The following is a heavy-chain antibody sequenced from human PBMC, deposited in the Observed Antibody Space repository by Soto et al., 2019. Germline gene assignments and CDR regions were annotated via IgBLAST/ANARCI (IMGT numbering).Heavy chain of an antibody. CDR1: GFSLSTSGVG. D-gene: IGHD3-3*01. CDR3: AHRPDYDFWSGYLNYFDY. Sequence: SGPTLVKPTQTLTLTCTFSGFSLSTSGVGVGWIRQPPGKALEWLALIYWNDDKRYSPSLKSRLTITKDTSKNQVVLTMTNMDPVDTATYYCAHRPDYDFWSGYLNYFDYWGQGTLVTVSS. J-gene: IGHJ4*02. V-gene: IGHV2-5*01. CDR2: IYWNDDK.